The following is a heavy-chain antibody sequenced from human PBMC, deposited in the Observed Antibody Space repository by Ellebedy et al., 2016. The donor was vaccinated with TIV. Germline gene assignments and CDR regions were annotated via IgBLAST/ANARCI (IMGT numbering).Heavy chain of an antibody. D-gene: IGHD2-15*01. Sequence: GESLKISCTVSGITFSNRWMHCARQVPGKGLVWVSIIFSDGGNPNYADSVKGRFTISRDNSKDTLSLQMNSLRAEDTAVYYCAKLAGTHLWYFDYWGQGTLVTVSS. CDR3: AKLAGTHLWYFDY. J-gene: IGHJ4*02. CDR2: IFSDGGNP. V-gene: IGHV3-74*01. CDR1: GITFSNRW.